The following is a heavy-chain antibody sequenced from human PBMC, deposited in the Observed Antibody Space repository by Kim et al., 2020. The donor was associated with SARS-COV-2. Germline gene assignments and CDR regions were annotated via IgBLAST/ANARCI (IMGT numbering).Heavy chain of an antibody. V-gene: IGHV4-59*08. CDR1: GGSISSYY. Sequence: SETLSLTCTVSGGSISSYYWNWIRQPPGKGLEWIGYIYYSGSTNYNPSLKSRVTISVDTSKNQFSLKLSSVTAADTAVYYCARHEDSSGWYNWFDPWGQGTLVTVSS. CDR3: ARHEDSSGWYNWFDP. D-gene: IGHD6-19*01. CDR2: IYYSGST. J-gene: IGHJ5*02.